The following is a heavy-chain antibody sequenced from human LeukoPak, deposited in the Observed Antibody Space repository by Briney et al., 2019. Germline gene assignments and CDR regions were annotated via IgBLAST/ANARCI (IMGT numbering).Heavy chain of an antibody. CDR2: IYYSGST. CDR1: GGSISTYY. D-gene: IGHD3-3*01. V-gene: IGHV4-59*01. CDR3: ARTRSGDFWSGYNYYYYYYMDV. Sequence: PSETLSLTCTVSGGSISTYYWSWIRQPPGKGLEWIGYIYYSGSTNYNPSLKSRVTISVDTSKNQFSLKLSSVTAADTAVYYCARTRSGDFWSGYNYYYYYYMDVWGKGTTVTVSS. J-gene: IGHJ6*03.